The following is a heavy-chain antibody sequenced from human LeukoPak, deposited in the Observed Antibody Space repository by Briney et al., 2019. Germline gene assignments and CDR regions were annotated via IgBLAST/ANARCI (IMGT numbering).Heavy chain of an antibody. D-gene: IGHD3-3*01. CDR3: ARKDELRFLEWFPRLHKYGMDV. J-gene: IGHJ6*02. CDR2: MNPNSGNT. CDR1: GYTFTSYD. V-gene: IGHV1-8*01. Sequence: ASVKVSCKASGYTFTSYDINWVRQPTGQGLEWMGRMNPNSGNTCYAQKFQGRVTMTRNTSISTAYIELSSLRSEDTAVYYSARKDELRFLEWFPRLHKYGMDVWGQATTVTVSS.